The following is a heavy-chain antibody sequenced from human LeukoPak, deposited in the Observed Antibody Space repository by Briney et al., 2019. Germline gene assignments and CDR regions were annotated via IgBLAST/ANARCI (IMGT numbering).Heavy chain of an antibody. J-gene: IGHJ4*02. V-gene: IGHV3-23*01. CDR2: ISGSGDDT. D-gene: IGHD1-7*01. Sequence: GGSLRLSCAASGITFSSYGMSWVRQAPGRGLEWISSISGSGDDTYDAESVKDRFTISRDNSKNTLYLQLNSLRGEDTAVYYCAKVIWNYLSYFDYWGKGTLVTVSS. CDR3: AKVIWNYLSYFDY. CDR1: GITFSSYG.